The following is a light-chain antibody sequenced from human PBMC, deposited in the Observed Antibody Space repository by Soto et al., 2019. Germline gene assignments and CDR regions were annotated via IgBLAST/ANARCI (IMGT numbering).Light chain of an antibody. CDR3: HKYKNWPQT. CDR2: RAS. V-gene: IGKV3-15*01. CDR1: QSISSN. J-gene: IGKJ1*01. Sequence: EIVMTQSPATLSVSPGERATLSCRASQSISSNLAWYQQKLGQAPRLLIYRASTRATGIPARFSGSGSGTVFTLTISGLQSEDFQLYYGHKYKNWPQTSAQGTKGEI.